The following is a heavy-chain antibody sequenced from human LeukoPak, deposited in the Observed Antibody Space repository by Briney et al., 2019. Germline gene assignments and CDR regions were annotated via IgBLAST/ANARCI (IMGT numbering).Heavy chain of an antibody. J-gene: IGHJ3*02. CDR3: ARGSRWLQLRAFDI. D-gene: IGHD1-1*01. Sequence: SETLSLTCAVYGGSFSGYYWSWIRQPPGKGLEWIGEINHSGSTNYNPSLKSRVTISVDTSKNQFSLKLSSVTAADTAVYYCARGSRWLQLRAFDIWGQGTMVTVSS. CDR2: INHSGST. V-gene: IGHV4-34*01. CDR1: GGSFSGYY.